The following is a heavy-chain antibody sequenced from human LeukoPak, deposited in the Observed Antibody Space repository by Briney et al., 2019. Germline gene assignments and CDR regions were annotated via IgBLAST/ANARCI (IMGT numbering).Heavy chain of an antibody. CDR3: ARDRGDYDFWSGNNWFDP. J-gene: IGHJ5*02. CDR2: IYYSGST. CDR1: GGSISSYY. V-gene: IGHV4-59*01. Sequence: PSETLSLTCTVSGGSISSYYWGWIRQPPGKGLEWIGYIYYSGSTNYNPSLKSRVTISVDTSKNQFSLKLSSVTAADTAVYYCARDRGDYDFWSGNNWFDPWGQGTLVTVSS. D-gene: IGHD3-3*01.